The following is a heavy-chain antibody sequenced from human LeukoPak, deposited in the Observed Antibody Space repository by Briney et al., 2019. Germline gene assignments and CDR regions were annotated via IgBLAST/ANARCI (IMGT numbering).Heavy chain of an antibody. V-gene: IGHV1-2*02. CDR2: INPNRDGDR. CDR1: GYTFTGNY. J-gene: IGHJ3*02. CDR3: ARVRDLRAFDI. Sequence: ASVKVPCKASGYTFTGNYMHWVRQAPGQGLEWMGWINPNRDGDRNYAQKFQGRVTMTRDTSITTAYMELSRLTSDDTAMYYCARVRDLRAFDIWGQGTMVTVSS.